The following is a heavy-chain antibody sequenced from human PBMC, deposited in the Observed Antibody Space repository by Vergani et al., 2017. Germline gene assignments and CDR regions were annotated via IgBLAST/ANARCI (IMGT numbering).Heavy chain of an antibody. CDR2: IWYDGSNK. Sequence: QVQLVESGGGVVQPGRSLRLSCAASGFTFSSYGMHWVRQAPGKGLEWVAVIWYDGSNKYYADSVKGRFTISRDNSKNTLYLQMNSLRAEDTAVYYCAKDPKSNRLRFLFSFGYWGQGTLVTVSS. J-gene: IGHJ4*02. D-gene: IGHD3-3*01. CDR3: AKDPKSNRLRFLFSFGY. V-gene: IGHV3-33*06. CDR1: GFTFSSYG.